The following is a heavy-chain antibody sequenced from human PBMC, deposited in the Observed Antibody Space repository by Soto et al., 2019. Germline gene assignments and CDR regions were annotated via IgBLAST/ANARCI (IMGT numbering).Heavy chain of an antibody. J-gene: IGHJ6*02. CDR1: GYTFTSYD. CDR2: MNPNSGNT. Sequence: QVQLVQSGAEVKKPGASGKVSCKASGYTFTSYDINWVRQATGQGLEWMGWMNPNSGNTGYAQKFPGRVTVTRNTTIRTAYMELSSLRSEDTAVYYCAREKTSYGMDVWGQGTTVTVSS. CDR3: AREKTSYGMDV. V-gene: IGHV1-8*01.